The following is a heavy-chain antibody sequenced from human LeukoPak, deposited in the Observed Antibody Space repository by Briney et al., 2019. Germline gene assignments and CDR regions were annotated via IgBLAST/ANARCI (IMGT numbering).Heavy chain of an antibody. D-gene: IGHD6-13*01. Sequence: GRSLRLSCAASGFTFSSYGMHWVRQAPGKGLEWVAVISYDGSNKYYADSVKGRFTISRDNSKNTLYLQMNSLRAEDTAVYYCAKSQYLLSSPFDYWGQGTLVTVSS. V-gene: IGHV3-33*06. CDR2: ISYDGSNK. J-gene: IGHJ4*02. CDR1: GFTFSSYG. CDR3: AKSQYLLSSPFDY.